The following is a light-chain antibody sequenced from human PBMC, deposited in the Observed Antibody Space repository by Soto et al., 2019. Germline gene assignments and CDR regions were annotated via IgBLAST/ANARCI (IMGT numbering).Light chain of an antibody. Sequence: DIQMTQSPSTLSASVGDRVTITCRASQSISYWLAWYQQKPGKAPKLLIYKASSLESGVPSRFSGSESGTEFTLTISSLQPDDFATYYCQQYNSYPWTFGQGTKVEIK. V-gene: IGKV1-5*03. J-gene: IGKJ1*01. CDR2: KAS. CDR1: QSISYW. CDR3: QQYNSYPWT.